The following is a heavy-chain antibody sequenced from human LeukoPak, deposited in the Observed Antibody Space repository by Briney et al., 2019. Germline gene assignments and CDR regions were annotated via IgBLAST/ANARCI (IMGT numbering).Heavy chain of an antibody. J-gene: IGHJ4*02. CDR2: ISSSSSTI. CDR1: GFTFSSYA. CDR3: ARLGLVRNFDY. V-gene: IGHV3-48*01. Sequence: GGSLRLSCAASGFTFSSYAMSWARQAPGKGLEWVSYISSSSSTIYYADSVKGRFTISRDNAKNSLYLQMNSLRAEDTAVYYCARLGLVRNFDYWGQGTLVTVSS. D-gene: IGHD3/OR15-3a*01.